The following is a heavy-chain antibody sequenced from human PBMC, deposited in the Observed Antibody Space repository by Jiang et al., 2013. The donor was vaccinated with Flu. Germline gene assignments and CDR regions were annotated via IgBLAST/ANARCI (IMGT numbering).Heavy chain of an antibody. V-gene: IGHV3-30*04. J-gene: IGHJ4*02. CDR2: TTYDGKNE. D-gene: IGHD4-23*01. CDR1: GFIFSKYA. Sequence: VQLLESGGGLVQSGRSLRLSCGASGFIFSKYAMHWVRQPPGKGLEWVATTTYDGKNEFYADSAKGRFTISRDNSKNTLYLQMNSMRGEDTAVYYCGXDILDYGGNSGIVDSWGQGTLVTVS. CDR3: GXDILDYGGNSGIVDS.